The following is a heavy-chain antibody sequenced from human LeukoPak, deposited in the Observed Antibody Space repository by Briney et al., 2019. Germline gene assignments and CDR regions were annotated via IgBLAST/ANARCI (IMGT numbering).Heavy chain of an antibody. CDR1: GGSITSGNYY. CDR2: IYPSGNT. J-gene: IGHJ4*02. Sequence: SQTLSLTCTVSGGSITSGNYYWSWIRQPAGEGLEWIGRIYPSGNTNYNPSLKSRVTISVDTSKNQFSLKLSSVTASDTVLYYCAREPHFGRYSSSRSSFDYWSQGTLVTVSS. CDR3: AREPHFGRYSSSRSSFDY. D-gene: IGHD6-13*01. V-gene: IGHV4-61*02.